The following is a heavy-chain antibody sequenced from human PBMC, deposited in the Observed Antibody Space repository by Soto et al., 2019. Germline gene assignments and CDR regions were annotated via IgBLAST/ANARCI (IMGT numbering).Heavy chain of an antibody. Sequence: QLGGSLRLSCAASGFTFSSYAMTWVRQAPGKGLEWVSTIGGSGTNTFHADSVKGRFTISRDNSKNTLFLDMNSLRAEDTAVYYCAKRRSQVGATSGRGLDVWGQGTTVTVSS. V-gene: IGHV3-23*01. CDR2: IGGSGTNT. CDR1: GFTFSSYA. J-gene: IGHJ6*02. CDR3: AKRRSQVGATSGRGLDV. D-gene: IGHD1-26*01.